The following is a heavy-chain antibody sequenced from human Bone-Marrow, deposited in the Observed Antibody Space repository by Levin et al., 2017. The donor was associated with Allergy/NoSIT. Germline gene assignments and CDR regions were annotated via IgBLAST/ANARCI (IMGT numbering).Heavy chain of an antibody. CDR2: INQDGSEE. CDR3: ARDPYDNGGFGAFDV. Sequence: LGESLKISCAASGFTFFRSWMTWVRQAPGKGLEWVANINQDGSEEVYVNYLKGRFTISRDNSKNSLYLQMNSLRADDTAVYYCARDPYDNGGFGAFDVWGQGTTVTVSS. D-gene: IGHD3-22*01. V-gene: IGHV3-7*01. J-gene: IGHJ3*01. CDR1: GFTFFRSW.